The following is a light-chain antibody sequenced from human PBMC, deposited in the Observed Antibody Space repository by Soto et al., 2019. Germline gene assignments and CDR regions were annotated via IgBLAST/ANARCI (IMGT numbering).Light chain of an antibody. CDR3: RQGVQTPPCT. Sequence: DIVMTQSPLSLPVTPGEPASISCRSSQSLLHSNGYNYLDWYLQKPGQSPQLLIYLGSNRASGVPDRFSGSGSGTDFTLKISRVEAEDVGIYYCRQGVQTPPCTFGQGTKLEIK. CDR2: LGS. V-gene: IGKV2-28*01. CDR1: QSLLHSNGYNY. J-gene: IGKJ2*02.